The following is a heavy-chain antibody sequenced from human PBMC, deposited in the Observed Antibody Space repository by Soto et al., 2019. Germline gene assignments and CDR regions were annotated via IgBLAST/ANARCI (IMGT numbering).Heavy chain of an antibody. Sequence: PGGSLRLSCAASGFTFSSYAMSWVRQAPGKGLEWVSAISGSGGSTYYADSVKGRFTISRDNSKNALYLQMNSLRAEDTAVYYCAKDGGVGGYYAYYFDYWGQGTLVTVSS. J-gene: IGHJ4*02. CDR1: GFTFSSYA. CDR2: ISGSGGST. D-gene: IGHD3-22*01. V-gene: IGHV3-23*01. CDR3: AKDGGVGGYYAYYFDY.